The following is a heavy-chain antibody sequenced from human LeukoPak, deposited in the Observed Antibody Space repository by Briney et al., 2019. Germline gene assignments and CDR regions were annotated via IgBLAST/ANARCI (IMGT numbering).Heavy chain of an antibody. CDR2: VNDRGT. J-gene: IGHJ4*02. V-gene: IGHV3-23*01. Sequence: AASVKVSCKASGGTFSNYAMSWVRQAPGKGLEWVSAVNDRGTYYADSVKGRFTISRDNSKNTLYLEMNSLRAEDTALYYCAKDEYSGYGSFDYWGQGILVTVSS. D-gene: IGHD5-12*01. CDR1: GGTFSNYA. CDR3: AKDEYSGYGSFDY.